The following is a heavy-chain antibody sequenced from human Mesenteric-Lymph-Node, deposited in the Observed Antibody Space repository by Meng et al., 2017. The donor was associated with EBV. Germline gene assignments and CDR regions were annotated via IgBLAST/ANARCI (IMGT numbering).Heavy chain of an antibody. CDR1: GGSISSSSYY. D-gene: IGHD1-26*01. V-gene: IGHV4-39*07. CDR2: FYYSENT. J-gene: IGHJ4*02. CDR3: ARRPWSLYYYFDY. Sequence: QLQLRELGPVLVKPSETLSLTCTVSGGSISSSSYYWGWIRQPPGKGLEWIGDFYYSENTYYNPSLKSRVTISVGTSKNQFSLKLSSVTAADTAVYYCARRPWSLYYYFDYWGPGTLVTVSS.